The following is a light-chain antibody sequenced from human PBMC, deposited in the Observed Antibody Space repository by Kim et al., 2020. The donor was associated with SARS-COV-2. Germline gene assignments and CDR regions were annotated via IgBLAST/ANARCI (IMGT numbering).Light chain of an antibody. CDR3: QAWDSSTAS. Sequence: ELTQPPSVSVSPGQIASITCSGDKLGDKYACWYQQKPGQSPVLVIYQDSKRPSGIPERFSGSNSGNTATLTISGTQAMDEADYYCQAWDSSTASFGGGT. V-gene: IGLV3-1*01. J-gene: IGLJ2*01. CDR1: KLGDKY. CDR2: QDS.